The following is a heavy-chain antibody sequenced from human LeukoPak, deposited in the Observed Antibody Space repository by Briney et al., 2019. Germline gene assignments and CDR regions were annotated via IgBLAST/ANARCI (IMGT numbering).Heavy chain of an antibody. J-gene: IGHJ4*02. CDR3: AKDKGRGWDY. D-gene: IGHD2-15*01. Sequence: GRSLRLSCAASGFPFSNYGMHRVRQAPGKGLEWVAVISADGIDKYYADSVKGRFTISRDNPKNTLYLQMSSLRPEDTAVYYCAKDKGRGWDYWGQGNLVTVSS. CDR1: GFPFSNYG. V-gene: IGHV3-30*18. CDR2: ISADGIDK.